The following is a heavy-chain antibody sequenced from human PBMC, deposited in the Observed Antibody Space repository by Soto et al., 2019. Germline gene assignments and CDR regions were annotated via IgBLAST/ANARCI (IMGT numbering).Heavy chain of an antibody. V-gene: IGHV4-31*03. Sequence: QVQLQESGPGLVKPSQTLSLTCTVSGGSISSGGYYWSWIRQHPGKGLEWIGYIYYSGSTYYNPSLKSRVTISVDTSKNQCSLKLSSVTAADTAVYYCASNPAPAYYYDSSGYYPYYFDYWGQGTLVTVSS. D-gene: IGHD3-22*01. CDR2: IYYSGST. CDR1: GGSISSGGYY. J-gene: IGHJ4*02. CDR3: ASNPAPAYYYDSSGYYPYYFDY.